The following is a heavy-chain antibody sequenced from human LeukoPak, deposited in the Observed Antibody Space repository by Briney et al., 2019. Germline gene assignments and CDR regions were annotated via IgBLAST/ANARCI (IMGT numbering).Heavy chain of an antibody. D-gene: IGHD4-23*01. V-gene: IGHV1-2*02. CDR2: INPNTGGT. CDR3: AREEKTVGLGY. J-gene: IGHJ4*02. CDR1: GYSFIGNY. Sequence: ASVKVSCKASGYSFIGNYMHWVRQAPGQGFEWMGWINPNTGGTNYAQKFKGRVLMTRDTSISTAYLELSSLKSDDTAVYYCAREEKTVGLGYWGQGTLVTVSS.